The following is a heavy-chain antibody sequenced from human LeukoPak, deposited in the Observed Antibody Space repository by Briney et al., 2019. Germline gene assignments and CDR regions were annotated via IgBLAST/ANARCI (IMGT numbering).Heavy chain of an antibody. V-gene: IGHV4-34*01. CDR1: GGSIRGYY. CDR2: INQNAGT. Sequence: SETLSLTCAVSGGSIRGYYWSWVRQSPGKGLEWIGDINQNAGTDYNASLKSRVTMSIDSSKSQISLNVTAATAADTAIYYCARGRTRLSWLDPWGQGTLVTVSS. D-gene: IGHD6-6*01. CDR3: ARGRTRLSWLDP. J-gene: IGHJ5*02.